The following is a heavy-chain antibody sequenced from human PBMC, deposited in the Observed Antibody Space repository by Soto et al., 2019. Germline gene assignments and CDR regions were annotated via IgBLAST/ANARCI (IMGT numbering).Heavy chain of an antibody. J-gene: IGHJ3*02. CDR1: GFTVSRNY. CDR2: VYTNGNT. Sequence: EVQVMESGGDLVQPGGSLRLSCEAAGFTVSRNYMSWVRQAPGKGLECVSVVYTNGNTYFADSVKGRFTVSRYNSRNTLYLQMNSLRVEDTAVYFCARSAAVIVGYAFETWGPGTMVTVSS. CDR3: ARSAAVIVGYAFET. V-gene: IGHV3-66*01. D-gene: IGHD3-22*01.